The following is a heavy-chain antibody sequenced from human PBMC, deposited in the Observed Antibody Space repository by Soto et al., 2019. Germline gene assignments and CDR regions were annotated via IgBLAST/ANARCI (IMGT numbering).Heavy chain of an antibody. J-gene: IGHJ6*02. CDR1: GFTFSSYA. V-gene: IGHV3-23*01. D-gene: IGHD1-7*01. Sequence: LRLSCAASGFTFSSYAMSWVRQAPGKGLEWVSAISGSGGSTYYADSVKGRFTISRDNSKNTLYLQMNSLRAEDTAVYYCAKDLSTSRTGTTSPNYYYYGMDVWGQGTTVTVSS. CDR3: AKDLSTSRTGTTSPNYYYYGMDV. CDR2: ISGSGGST.